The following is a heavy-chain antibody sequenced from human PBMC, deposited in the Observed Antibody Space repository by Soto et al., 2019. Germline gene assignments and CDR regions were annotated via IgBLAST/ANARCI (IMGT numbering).Heavy chain of an antibody. CDR1: GFTFSDYT. J-gene: IGHJ4*02. Sequence: EVQLVESGGGLVKPGGSLRLSCAASGFTFSDYTMNWVRQAPGKGLEWVSSISSSSGYIYSADSVKGRFTISRDNAKNSLYLQMNSLRADDTAVYYCARDGEIAARPGSEFDYWGQGTLVTVSS. CDR3: ARDGEIAARPGSEFDY. V-gene: IGHV3-21*01. D-gene: IGHD6-6*01. CDR2: ISSSSGYI.